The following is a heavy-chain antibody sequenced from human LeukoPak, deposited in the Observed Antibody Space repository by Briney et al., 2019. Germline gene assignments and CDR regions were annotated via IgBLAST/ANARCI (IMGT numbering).Heavy chain of an antibody. CDR3: AAGYYDILTGSYYFDY. Sequence: SETLSLTCTVSGYSISSGYYWGWIRQPPGKGLEWIGSIYHSGSTYYNPSLKSRVTISVDTSKNQFSLKLSSVTAADTAVYYCAAGYYDILTGSYYFDYWGQGTLVTVSS. J-gene: IGHJ4*02. CDR1: GYSISSGYY. CDR2: IYHSGST. V-gene: IGHV4-38-2*02. D-gene: IGHD3-9*01.